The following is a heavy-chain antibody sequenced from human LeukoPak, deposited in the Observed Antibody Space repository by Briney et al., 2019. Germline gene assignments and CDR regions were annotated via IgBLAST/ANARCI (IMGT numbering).Heavy chain of an antibody. CDR1: GFIFSDYY. D-gene: IGHD3-3*01. CDR2: ISNSGSTV. J-gene: IGHJ4*02. CDR3: ARYDFWTGTFDY. V-gene: IGHV3-11*01. Sequence: GGSLRLSCAASGFIFSDYYMSWIRQAPGKGLEWVSKISNSGSTVYYADSVKGRFTISKDNAKNSLYLEMNSLRAEDTAVYYCARYDFWTGTFDYWGQGTLVTVSP.